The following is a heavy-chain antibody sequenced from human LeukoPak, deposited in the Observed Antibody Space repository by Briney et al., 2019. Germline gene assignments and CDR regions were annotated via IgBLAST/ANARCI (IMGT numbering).Heavy chain of an antibody. Sequence: SEALSLTCVVSGFSISSGYYWGWIRQPPGKGLEWIANIHVSGTTFYNSSLNSRVAISIDTSKNQFSLKLSSVTAADTAVYCAREAERRIVNWGRGTLVTVSS. CDR1: GFSISSGYY. V-gene: IGHV4-38-2*02. D-gene: IGHD1-1*01. CDR2: IHVSGTT. CDR3: AREAERRIVN. J-gene: IGHJ4*02.